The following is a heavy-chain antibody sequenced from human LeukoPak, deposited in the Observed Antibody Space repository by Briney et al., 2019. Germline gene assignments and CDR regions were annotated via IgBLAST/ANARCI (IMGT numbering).Heavy chain of an antibody. CDR1: GGSISSGSYY. Sequence: SQTLSLTCTVSGGSISSGSYYWSWIRQPAGKGLEWIGRIYTSGSTNYNPSLKSRVTISVDTSKNQFSLKLSSVTAADTAVYYCARHRYFDLWGRGTLVTVSS. CDR2: IYTSGST. J-gene: IGHJ2*01. V-gene: IGHV4-61*02. CDR3: ARHRYFDL.